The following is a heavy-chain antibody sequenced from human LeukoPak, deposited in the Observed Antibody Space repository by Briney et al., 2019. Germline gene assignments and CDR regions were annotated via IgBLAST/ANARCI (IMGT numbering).Heavy chain of an antibody. D-gene: IGHD2-15*01. CDR2: ISAYNGNT. Sequence: ASVKVSCKASGYTFTSYGISWVRQAPGQGLEWMGWISAYNGNTNYAQKLQGRVTMTTDTSTSTAYMELRSLRSEDTAVYYCARVRVGCSGGGCYPGLAFDIWGQGTMVTVSS. CDR3: ARVRVGCSGGGCYPGLAFDI. CDR1: GYTFTSYG. J-gene: IGHJ3*02. V-gene: IGHV1-18*01.